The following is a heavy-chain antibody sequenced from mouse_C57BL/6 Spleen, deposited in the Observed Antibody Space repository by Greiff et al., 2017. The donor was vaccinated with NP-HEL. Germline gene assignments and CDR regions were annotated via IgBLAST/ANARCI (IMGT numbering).Heavy chain of an antibody. CDR2: ISGGGGNT. Sequence: DVMLVESGGGLVKPGGSLKLSCAASGFTFSSYTMSWVRQTPEKRLEWVSTISGGGGNTYYPDSVKGRYTISRDNAKYTLYLHMSSLRSEDTDLYYVARHDYYGRRHWYFDVWGTGTTVTVSS. CDR3: ARHDYYGRRHWYFDV. D-gene: IGHD1-1*01. CDR1: GFTFSSYT. J-gene: IGHJ1*03. V-gene: IGHV5-9*01.